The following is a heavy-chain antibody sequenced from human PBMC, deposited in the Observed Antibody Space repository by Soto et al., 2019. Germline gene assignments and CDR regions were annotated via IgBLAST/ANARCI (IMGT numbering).Heavy chain of an antibody. J-gene: IGHJ6*02. Sequence: ASVKVSCKASGGTFSSYAISWVRQAPGQGLEWMGGVIPIFGTANYAQKFQGRVTITADESTSTAYMELSSLRSEDTAVYYCASGVIAAAGNYYYYGMDVWGQGTTVTVSS. V-gene: IGHV1-69*13. D-gene: IGHD6-13*01. CDR2: VIPIFGTA. CDR1: GGTFSSYA. CDR3: ASGVIAAAGNYYYYGMDV.